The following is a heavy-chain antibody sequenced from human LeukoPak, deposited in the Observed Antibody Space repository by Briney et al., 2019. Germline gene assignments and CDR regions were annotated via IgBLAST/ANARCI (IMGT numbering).Heavy chain of an antibody. Sequence: PGGSLRLSCAASGFTVSSNYMSWVRLAPGKGLEWVSVIYSGGSTYYADSVKGRFTISRDNSKNTLYLQMNSLRAEDTAVYYCAREPEYGDYDSKGFDYWGQGTLVTVSS. CDR1: GFTVSSNY. D-gene: IGHD4-17*01. J-gene: IGHJ4*02. CDR3: AREPEYGDYDSKGFDY. V-gene: IGHV3-66*02. CDR2: IYSGGST.